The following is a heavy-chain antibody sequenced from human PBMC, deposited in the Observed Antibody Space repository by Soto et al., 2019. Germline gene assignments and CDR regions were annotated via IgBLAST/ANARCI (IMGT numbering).Heavy chain of an antibody. Sequence: GGSLRLSCAASGFAFSSHPMSWVRQAPERGLEWVSGISDSGGLTYNADSVKGRFAISRDNSKNTLYLQMNSLRAEDTALYYCARRAFGSSRSFDIWGQGTMVTVSS. CDR1: GFAFSSHP. CDR2: ISDSGGLT. J-gene: IGHJ3*02. CDR3: ARRAFGSSRSFDI. D-gene: IGHD6-6*01. V-gene: IGHV3-23*01.